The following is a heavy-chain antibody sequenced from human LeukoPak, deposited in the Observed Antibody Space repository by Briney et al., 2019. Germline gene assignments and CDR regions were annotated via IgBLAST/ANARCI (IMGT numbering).Heavy chain of an antibody. Sequence: GGSLRLSCTVSGSTFSSHSMSWVRQAPGKGLEWISSISGWSSNYIYYAESVKGRFTISRDNARNLMYLQMNSLRAEDTALYFCARVVGFGDYYYYYYMDVWGRGTTVIVSS. D-gene: IGHD1-26*01. CDR1: GSTFSSHS. J-gene: IGHJ6*03. V-gene: IGHV3-21*01. CDR2: ISGWSSNYI. CDR3: ARVVGFGDYYYYYYMDV.